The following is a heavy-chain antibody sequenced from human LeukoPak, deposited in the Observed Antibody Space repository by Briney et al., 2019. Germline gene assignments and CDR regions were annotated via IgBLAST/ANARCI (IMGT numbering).Heavy chain of an antibody. V-gene: IGHV4-30-4*08. CDR2: IYYSGST. CDR1: GGSISSGDYY. D-gene: IGHD4-23*01. J-gene: IGHJ4*02. CDR3: ARGNGGNRAFDY. Sequence: PSQTLSLTCTVSGGSISSGDYYWRWIRQPPGKGLEWIGYIYYSGSTYYNPSLKSRVTISVDTSKNQFSLKLSSVTAADTAVYYCARGNGGNRAFDYWGQGTLVTVSS.